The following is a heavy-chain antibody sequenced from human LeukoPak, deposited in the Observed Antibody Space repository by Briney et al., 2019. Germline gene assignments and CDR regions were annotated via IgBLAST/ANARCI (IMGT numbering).Heavy chain of an antibody. V-gene: IGHV3-53*01. J-gene: IGHJ3*02. CDR2: IYSGGST. CDR1: GLIVSNNY. D-gene: IGHD1-26*01. CDR3: ARDSPFEWDVFGDSFDI. Sequence: GGSLRLSCAASGLIVSNNYMNWVRLAPGKGLEWVSIIYSGGSTHYADSVKGRFTVSRDNSKNTLYLQMNSLRAEDTAVYYCARDSPFEWDVFGDSFDIWGQGTVVTVSS.